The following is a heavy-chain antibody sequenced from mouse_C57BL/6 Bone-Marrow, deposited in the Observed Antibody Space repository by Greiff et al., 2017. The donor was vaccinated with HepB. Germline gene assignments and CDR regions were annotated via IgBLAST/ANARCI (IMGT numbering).Heavy chain of an antibody. J-gene: IGHJ3*01. CDR1: GFTFSSYA. CDR3: ARVGLRRFAY. CDR2: ISDGGSYT. Sequence: EVQGVESGGGLVKPGGSLKLSCAASGFTFSSYAMSWVRQTPEKRLEWVATISDGGSYTYYPDNVKGRFTISRDNAKNNLYLLMSHLKSEDTAMYYCARVGLRRFAYWGQGTLVTVSA. V-gene: IGHV5-4*01. D-gene: IGHD2-4*01.